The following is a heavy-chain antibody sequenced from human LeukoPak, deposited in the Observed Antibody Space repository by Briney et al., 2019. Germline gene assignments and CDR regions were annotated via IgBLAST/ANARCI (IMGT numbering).Heavy chain of an antibody. Sequence: ASVKVSCKISGYTFTDEYIHWVRQAPGHGLECMGWMHPNTGDTVYVQKFQGRVSFTRDTSISTAYMELHRLRSDDTAVYYCVRHLTDPTSGDYWGQGTLVTVSS. CDR1: GYTFTDEY. CDR2: MHPNTGDT. V-gene: IGHV1-2*02. CDR3: VRHLTDPTSGDY. D-gene: IGHD1-14*01. J-gene: IGHJ4*02.